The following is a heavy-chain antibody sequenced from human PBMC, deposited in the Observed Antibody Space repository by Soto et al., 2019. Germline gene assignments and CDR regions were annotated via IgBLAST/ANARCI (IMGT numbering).Heavy chain of an antibody. CDR1: GFTFSSYG. Sequence: PGGSLRLSCAASGFTFSSYGMHWVRQAPGKGLEWVAVIWYDGSNKYYADSVKGRFTISRDNSKNTLYLQMNGLRAEDTAVYYCARPALGGSYYNNWFDPWGQGTLVTVSS. V-gene: IGHV3-33*01. CDR2: IWYDGSNK. CDR3: ARPALGGSYYNNWFDP. D-gene: IGHD3-10*01. J-gene: IGHJ5*02.